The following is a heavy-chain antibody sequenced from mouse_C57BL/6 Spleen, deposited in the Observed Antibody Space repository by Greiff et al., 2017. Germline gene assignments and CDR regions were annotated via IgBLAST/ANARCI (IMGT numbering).Heavy chain of an antibody. J-gene: IGHJ2*01. V-gene: IGHV1-80*01. CDR2: IYPGDGDT. CDR1: GYAFSSYW. CDR3: ARSPDSSGYFDY. D-gene: IGHD3-2*02. Sequence: QVQLQQSGAELVKPGASVKISCKASGYAFSSYWMNWVKQRPGKGLEWIGQIYPGDGDTNYNGKFKGKATLTADKASSTAYMQLSSLTSEDSAVYFCARSPDSSGYFDYWGQGTTLTVSS.